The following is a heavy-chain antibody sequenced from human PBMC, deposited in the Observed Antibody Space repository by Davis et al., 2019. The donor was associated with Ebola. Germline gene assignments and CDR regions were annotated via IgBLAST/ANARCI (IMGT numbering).Heavy chain of an antibody. CDR2: IIPIFGTA. CDR3: ARARRGLRFLEWPIYYYGMDV. CDR1: GGTFSSYA. Sequence: AASVKVSCKASGGTFSSYAISWVRQAPGQGLEWMGGIIPIFGTANYAQKFQGRVTITADESTSTAYMELSSLRSEDTAVYYCARARRGLRFLEWPIYYYGMDVWGKGTTVTVSS. J-gene: IGHJ6*04. D-gene: IGHD3-3*01. V-gene: IGHV1-69*13.